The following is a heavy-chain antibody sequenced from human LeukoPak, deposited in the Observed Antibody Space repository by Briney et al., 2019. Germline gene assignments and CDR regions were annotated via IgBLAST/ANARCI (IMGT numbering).Heavy chain of an antibody. V-gene: IGHV4-31*03. CDR2: IYYSGST. CDR3: ARSIVGATPFDY. CDR1: GGSISSGGYY. D-gene: IGHD1-26*01. J-gene: IGHJ4*02. Sequence: SSQTLSLTCTVSGGSISSGGYYWSWIRQHPGKGLEWIGYIYYSGSTYYNPSLKSRVTISVDTSKNQFSLKLSSVTAADTAVYYCARSIVGATPFDYWGQGTLVTVSS.